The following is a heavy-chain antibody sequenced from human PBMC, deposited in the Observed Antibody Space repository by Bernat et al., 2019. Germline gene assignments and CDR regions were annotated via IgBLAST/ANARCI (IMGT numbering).Heavy chain of an antibody. CDR1: GGSISSSSYY. D-gene: IGHD2-8*01. J-gene: IGHJ5*02. Sequence: QLQLQESGPGLVKPSETLSLTCTVSGGSISSSSYYWGWIRQPPGKGLEWIGSIYYSGSTYHNPSLKSRVTISVDTSKNQFSLKLSSVTAADTAVYYCARHAHVGVGSLTWFDPWGQGTLVTVSS. CDR2: IYYSGST. CDR3: ARHAHVGVGSLTWFDP. V-gene: IGHV4-39*01.